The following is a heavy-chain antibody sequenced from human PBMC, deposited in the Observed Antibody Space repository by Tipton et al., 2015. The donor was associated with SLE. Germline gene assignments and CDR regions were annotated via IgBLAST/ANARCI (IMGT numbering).Heavy chain of an antibody. J-gene: IGHJ4*02. Sequence: QSGPEVKKPGASVKVSCKASGYTFTSYGISWVRQAPGQGLEWMGWISAYNGNADYAQKVQGRVTMTTDTSTSIGYMEMRSLRTDDTAVYYCTRVGAYCTSSNCHDYWGQGTLVSVSS. V-gene: IGHV1-18*01. CDR2: ISAYNGNA. D-gene: IGHD2-2*01. CDR1: GYTFTSYG. CDR3: TRVGAYCTSSNCHDY.